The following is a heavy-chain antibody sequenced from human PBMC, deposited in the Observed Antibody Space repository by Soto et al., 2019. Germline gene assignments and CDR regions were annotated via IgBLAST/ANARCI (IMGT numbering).Heavy chain of an antibody. J-gene: IGHJ4*02. CDR2: IYSTGTT. V-gene: IGHV3-53*01. CDR1: GFTVGNNY. Sequence: EVQLVESGGGLIQPGRSLKLSCAASGFTVGNNYMSWVRQAPGKGLEWVSLIYSTGTTKYADSVKGRCTVTRDNADNTLYLQMNSRRAADTAVYYFGTEGMATGSHYTGFGYWGQGTRVTVSS. CDR3: GTEGMATGSHYTGFGY. D-gene: IGHD3-10*01.